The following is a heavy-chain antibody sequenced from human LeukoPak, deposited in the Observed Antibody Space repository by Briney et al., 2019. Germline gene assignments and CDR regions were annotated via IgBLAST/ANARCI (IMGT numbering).Heavy chain of an antibody. D-gene: IGHD3-3*01. V-gene: IGHV7-4-1*02. CDR1: GYTFTTYA. CDR2: INTNTGNP. J-gene: IGHJ6*02. Sequence: EASVKVSCKASGYTFTTYAMNWVRQAPGQGLEWMGWINTNTGNPTYAQGFTGRFVFSLDTSVSTAYLQISSLKAEDTAVYYCARDRADHDFWSVGNYYYYGMDVWGQGTTVTVSS. CDR3: ARDRADHDFWSVGNYYYYGMDV.